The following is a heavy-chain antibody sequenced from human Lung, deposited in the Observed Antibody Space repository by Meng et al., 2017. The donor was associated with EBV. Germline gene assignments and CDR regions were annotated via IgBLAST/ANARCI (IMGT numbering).Heavy chain of an antibody. CDR2: IYYSGST. D-gene: IGHD4-11*01. V-gene: IGHV4-31*03. Sequence: QVQLQESGPGLVKPSQSLYLTCNVSGGSISSGGYYWSWIRQHPGKGLEWIGYIYYSGSTYYNPSLKSRVTISVDTSKNQFSLKLSSVTAADTAVYYCAATVNDGYFDYWGQGTLVTVSS. J-gene: IGHJ4*02. CDR1: GGSISSGGYY. CDR3: AATVNDGYFDY.